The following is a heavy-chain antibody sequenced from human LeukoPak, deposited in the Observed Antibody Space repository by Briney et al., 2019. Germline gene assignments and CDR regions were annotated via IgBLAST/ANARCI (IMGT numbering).Heavy chain of an antibody. CDR3: ARDGPAQMVDFDY. D-gene: IGHD3-10*01. CDR1: GYTFSGTGWY. J-gene: IGHJ4*02. Sequence: ASVTVSCTASGYTFSGTGWYLYWLRQAPGQGLECMGCIYPYTGATHYAQKFQGRVAMTRDTSISTAYMELSRLRPDDTAVYYCARDGPAQMVDFDYWGQGTLVTVST. V-gene: IGHV1-2*02. CDR2: IYPYTGAT.